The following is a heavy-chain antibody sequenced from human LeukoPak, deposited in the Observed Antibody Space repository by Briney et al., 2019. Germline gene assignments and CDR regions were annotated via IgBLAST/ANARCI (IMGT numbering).Heavy chain of an antibody. CDR3: ARGGKGLGDCSGGSCYADYYYYYMDV. CDR1: GGTFSSYA. CDR2: IIPIFGTA. J-gene: IGHJ6*03. V-gene: IGHV1-69*05. Sequence: SVKISCKASGGTFSSYAISGVRQAPGQGLEWMGGIIPIFGTANYAHKSQGRVTITTDESTSTAYMEMSGLRSEDPAVNYCARGGKGLGDCSGGSCYADYYYYYMDVWGKGTTVTVSS. D-gene: IGHD2-15*01.